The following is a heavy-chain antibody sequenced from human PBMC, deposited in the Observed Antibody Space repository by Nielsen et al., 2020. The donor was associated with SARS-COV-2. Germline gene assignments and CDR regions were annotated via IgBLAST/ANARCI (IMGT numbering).Heavy chain of an antibody. CDR2: ISDFSSDT. CDR3: ARHLSAAFHY. J-gene: IGHJ4*02. V-gene: IGHV3-11*06. D-gene: IGHD3-3*02. CDR1: GFTFSDYY. Sequence: GESLRLSCAGSGFTFSDYYMSWIRQAPGKGLEWVSNISDFSSDTNYADSVKGRFTISRDNAKNSLYLQMNSLRVEDTAVYYCARHLSAAFHYWGQGTLVTVSS.